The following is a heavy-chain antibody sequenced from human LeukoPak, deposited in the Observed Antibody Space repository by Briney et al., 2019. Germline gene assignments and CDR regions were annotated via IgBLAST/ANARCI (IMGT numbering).Heavy chain of an antibody. D-gene: IGHD2-8*01. CDR3: ARDGGTIDY. V-gene: IGHV3-74*01. CDR1: GFTLSNYW. Sequence: PGGSLRLSCAASGFTLSNYWMHWVRQAPGEGLVWVSRVDPDGTTTNYADSVKGRFTISRDNAKNTLYLQMNSLRAEDTAVYYCARDGGTIDYWGQGTLVTVSS. J-gene: IGHJ4*02. CDR2: VDPDGTTT.